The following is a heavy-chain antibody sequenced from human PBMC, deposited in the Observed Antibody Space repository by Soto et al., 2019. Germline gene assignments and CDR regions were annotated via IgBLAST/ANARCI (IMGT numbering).Heavy chain of an antibody. CDR3: ARQVDTAMVTRFDY. CDR2: IYYSGST. D-gene: IGHD5-18*01. J-gene: IGHJ4*02. V-gene: IGHV4-59*08. Sequence: SETLSLTCTVSGGSISSYYWSWIRQPPGKGLEWIGYIYYSGSTNYNPSLKSRVTISVDTSKNQFSLKLSSVTAADTAVYYCARQVDTAMVTRFDYWGQGTLVTVSS. CDR1: GGSISSYY.